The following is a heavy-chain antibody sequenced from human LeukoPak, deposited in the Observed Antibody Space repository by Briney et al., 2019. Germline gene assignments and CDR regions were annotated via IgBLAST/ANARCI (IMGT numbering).Heavy chain of an antibody. CDR2: IHFKDVT. Sequence: ESSPTLLNNTYTLTLTCTFSGCSRNTDRVGLGWVRQPLGKALEWLAVIHFKDVTHYTTSLLGRLTITKDTSNNQVVLRLNDVTPVDTATYYCALSPDIAAAGIMSWFDPWGQGTLVTVSS. J-gene: IGHJ5*02. CDR1: GCSRNTDRVG. CDR3: ALSPDIAAAGIMSWFDP. D-gene: IGHD6-13*01. V-gene: IGHV2-5*01.